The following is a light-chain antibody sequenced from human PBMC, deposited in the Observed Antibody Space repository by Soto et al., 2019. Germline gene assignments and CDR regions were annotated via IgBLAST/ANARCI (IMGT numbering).Light chain of an antibody. CDR1: SSDVGGYNY. CDR3: TSFTSSVTYV. CDR2: DVN. V-gene: IGLV2-11*01. J-gene: IGLJ1*01. Sequence: QSVLTQPRSVSGSPGQSVTISCTGTSSDVGGYNYVSWYQQHPGKAPKLMIYDVNKRPSGVPDRFSGSKSGNTASLTVSGLQIEDEADYYCTSFTSSVTYVFGTGTKVT.